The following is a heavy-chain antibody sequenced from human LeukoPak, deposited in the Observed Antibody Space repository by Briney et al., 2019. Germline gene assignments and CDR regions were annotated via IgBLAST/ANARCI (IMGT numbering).Heavy chain of an antibody. J-gene: IGHJ4*02. Sequence: ASVKFSCKASGYTFTSYAMHWVRQAPGQRLEWMGWINAGNGNTKYSQKFQGRVTITRDTSASTAYMELSSLRSEDTAVYYCARGREQQPYDYWGQGTLVTVSS. CDR1: GYTFTSYA. D-gene: IGHD6-13*01. V-gene: IGHV1-3*01. CDR3: ARGREQQPYDY. CDR2: INAGNGNT.